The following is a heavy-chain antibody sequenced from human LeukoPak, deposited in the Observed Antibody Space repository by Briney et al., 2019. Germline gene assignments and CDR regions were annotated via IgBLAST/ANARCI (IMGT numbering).Heavy chain of an antibody. CDR3: VRSFYGDHPY. J-gene: IGHJ4*02. V-gene: IGHV3-13*01. CDR2: VGTSGHT. D-gene: IGHD4-17*01. CDR1: GSTLSTYD. Sequence: SGGSLRLSCAASGSTLSTYDMHWVRQGPGEGLEWVAAVGTSGHTFYPDSVKGQFTISRENARNSVYLQMNSLRAGDTAVYYCVRSFYGDHPYWRQGTLVTVSS.